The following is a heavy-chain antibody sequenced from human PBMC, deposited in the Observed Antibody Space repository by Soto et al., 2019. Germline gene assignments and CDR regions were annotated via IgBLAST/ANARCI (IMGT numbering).Heavy chain of an antibody. D-gene: IGHD1-1*01. CDR3: ARRAETNGWNGFGADKYYFDF. Sequence: SETLSLTCTVSGGSVSSGSYCWTWIRQPPGKGLDWIGCIYYSGSTNYNPSLKSRVTISVDTSKNQFSLKLSSVTAADTAVYYCARRAETNGWNGFGADKYYFDFWGQGTLVTVSS. J-gene: IGHJ4*02. CDR1: GGSVSSGSYC. V-gene: IGHV4-61*01. CDR2: IYYSGST.